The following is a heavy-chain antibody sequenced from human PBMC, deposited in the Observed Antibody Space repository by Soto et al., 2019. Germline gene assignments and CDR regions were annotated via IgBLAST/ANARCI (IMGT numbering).Heavy chain of an antibody. CDR1: GFTFSSYG. D-gene: IGHD6-13*01. Sequence: QVQLVESGGVVVQPGRSLRLSCAASGFTFSSYGMHWVRQAPGKGLEWVAVIWYDGSNKYYADSVKGRFTISRDNSKNTLYLQMNSLRAEDTAVYYCARDGGYSSSWSFDYWGQGTLVTVSS. CDR3: ARDGGYSSSWSFDY. CDR2: IWYDGSNK. J-gene: IGHJ4*02. V-gene: IGHV3-33*01.